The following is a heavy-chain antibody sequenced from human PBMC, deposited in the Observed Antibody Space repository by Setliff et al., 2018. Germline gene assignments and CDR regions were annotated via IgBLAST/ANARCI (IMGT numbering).Heavy chain of an antibody. Sequence: PSETLSLTCIVSGGSISSTNYYWGWIRQPPGKGLEWIGSIYYSGNTYYNPSLKSRVTISVDTSKNQFSLKLKSVTAADTAVYYCARGNSSDLPDYWGQGTLVT. J-gene: IGHJ4*02. D-gene: IGHD6-19*01. CDR3: ARGNSSDLPDY. CDR2: IYYSGNT. V-gene: IGHV4-39*07. CDR1: GGSISSTNYY.